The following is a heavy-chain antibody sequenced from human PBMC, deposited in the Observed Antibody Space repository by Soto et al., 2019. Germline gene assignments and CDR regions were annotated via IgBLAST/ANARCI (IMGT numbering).Heavy chain of an antibody. CDR2: ISSSGVTI. J-gene: IGHJ6*02. CDR3: ARVTFGMDV. D-gene: IGHD4-4*01. Sequence: PGWSLRLSCASSGFTFISYEMTWVRQPPGKGLEWVSHISSSGVTIYYADSVKGRFTISRDNAKNSLYLQMSSLRAEDTAVYYCARVTFGMDVWGQGTTVTVSS. V-gene: IGHV3-48*03. CDR1: GFTFISYE.